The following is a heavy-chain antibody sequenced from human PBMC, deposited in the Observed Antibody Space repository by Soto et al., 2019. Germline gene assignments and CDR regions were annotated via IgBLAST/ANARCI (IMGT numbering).Heavy chain of an antibody. D-gene: IGHD3-9*01. Sequence: GGSLRLSCAASGFTFSNYWMDWVRQAPGKGLVWVSRIKRDGSSISYADSVKGRVTISRDNAKNTLYLQMNSLRAEDTAVYYCATVFDVWGQGTLVTVSS. CDR1: GFTFSNYW. J-gene: IGHJ1*01. V-gene: IGHV3-74*01. CDR3: ATVFDV. CDR2: IKRDGSSI.